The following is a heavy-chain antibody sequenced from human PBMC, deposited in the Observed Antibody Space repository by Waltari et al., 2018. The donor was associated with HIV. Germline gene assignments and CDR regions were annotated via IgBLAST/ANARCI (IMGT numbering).Heavy chain of an antibody. V-gene: IGHV3-48*03. CDR3: AREPIVGATCFDY. CDR1: GFTFSSYE. CDR2: ISSSGSTI. D-gene: IGHD1-26*01. Sequence: EVQLVVSGGGLVQPGGSLRLSCAASGFTFSSYEMNWVRQAPGQGLEWVSYISSSGSTIYYADSVKGRFPISRDNAKNSLYLQMNSLRAEDTAVYYCAREPIVGATCFDYWGQGTLVTVSS. J-gene: IGHJ4*02.